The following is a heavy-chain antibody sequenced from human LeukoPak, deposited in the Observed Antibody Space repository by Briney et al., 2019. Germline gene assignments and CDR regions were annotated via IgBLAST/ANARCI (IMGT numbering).Heavy chain of an antibody. Sequence: PGGSLRLSCAASGFTFSSSDMHWVRQAPGKGLEWVSAIGAGGDTYYEVSVKGRFTISRENAKNSLYLQMNSLRPGDTAVYYCAIEGPTVGSKWDNWYFDLWGRGTLVTVSS. V-gene: IGHV3-13*01. CDR1: GFTFSSSD. CDR3: AIEGPTVGSKWDNWYFDL. J-gene: IGHJ2*01. D-gene: IGHD1-26*01. CDR2: IGAGGDT.